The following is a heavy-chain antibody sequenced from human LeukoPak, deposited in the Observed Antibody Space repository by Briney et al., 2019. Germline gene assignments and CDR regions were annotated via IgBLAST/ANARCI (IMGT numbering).Heavy chain of an antibody. D-gene: IGHD6-19*01. J-gene: IGHJ4*02. CDR1: QFSVSTNY. CDR3: ARGSDGWFAFDY. V-gene: IGHV3-66*01. Sequence: GGSLRLSCAASQFSVSTNYMSWVRQAPGKGLEWVSIIYSTGGKYYADSVKGRVTISRDNSKHTLYLQMNSLRAEDTAVYYCARGSDGWFAFDYWGQGILSPSPQ. CDR2: IYSTGGK.